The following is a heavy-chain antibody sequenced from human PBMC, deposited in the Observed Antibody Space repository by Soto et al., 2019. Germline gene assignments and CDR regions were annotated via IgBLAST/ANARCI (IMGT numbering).Heavy chain of an antibody. Sequence: PSETLSLTCAVYGGSFSGYYWSWIRPPPGKGLEWIGEINHSGSTNYNPSLKSRVTISVDTSKNQFSLKLSSVTAADTAVYYCARADRRITIFGVVPRPHYYMDVWGKGTTVTVSS. D-gene: IGHD3-3*01. CDR1: GGSFSGYY. CDR3: ARADRRITIFGVVPRPHYYMDV. V-gene: IGHV4-34*01. CDR2: INHSGST. J-gene: IGHJ6*03.